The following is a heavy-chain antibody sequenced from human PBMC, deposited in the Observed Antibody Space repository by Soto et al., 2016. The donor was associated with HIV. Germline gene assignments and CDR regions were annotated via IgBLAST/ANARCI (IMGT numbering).Heavy chain of an antibody. J-gene: IGHJ3*02. CDR3: ARKFAYDILTALGGXFDI. CDR1: RFTFSSYA. V-gene: IGHV3-30*04. D-gene: IGHD3-9*01. CDR2: ISYDGSNK. Sequence: VQLVESGGGVVQPGRSLRLSCAASRFTFSSYAMHWVRQAPGKGLDWVAVISYDGSNKYYADSVKGRFTISRDNSKNTLYLQMNSLRAEDTAVYYCARKFAYDILTALGGXFDIWGLGTMVTVSS.